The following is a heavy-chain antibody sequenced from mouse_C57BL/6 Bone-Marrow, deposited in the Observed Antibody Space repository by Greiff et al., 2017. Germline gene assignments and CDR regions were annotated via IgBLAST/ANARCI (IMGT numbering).Heavy chain of an antibody. V-gene: IGHV5-12*01. CDR1: GFTFSDYY. CDR3: ARPTTVVAPDY. D-gene: IGHD1-1*01. CDR2: ISNGGGST. J-gene: IGHJ4*01. Sequence: EVNVVESGGGLVQPGGSLKLSCAASGFTFSDYYMYWVRQTPEKRLEWVAYISNGGGSTYYPDTVKGRFTISRDNAKNTLYLQMSRLKSEDTAMYYCARPTTVVAPDYWGQGTSVTVSS.